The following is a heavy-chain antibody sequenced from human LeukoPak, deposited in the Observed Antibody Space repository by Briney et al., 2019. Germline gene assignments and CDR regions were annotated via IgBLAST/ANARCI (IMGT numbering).Heavy chain of an antibody. CDR1: GYTFTSYY. Sequence: ASVKVSCEASGYTFTSYYIHWVRQAPGQGLEWMGLVNPSGGSTNYAQKFQGRVTMTRDTSTSTVYMELSSLRSEDTAVYYCARGPSITMVRGGQWYYYMDVWGKGTTVTISS. D-gene: IGHD3-10*01. CDR3: ARGPSITMVRGGQWYYYMDV. V-gene: IGHV1-46*01. J-gene: IGHJ6*03. CDR2: VNPSGGST.